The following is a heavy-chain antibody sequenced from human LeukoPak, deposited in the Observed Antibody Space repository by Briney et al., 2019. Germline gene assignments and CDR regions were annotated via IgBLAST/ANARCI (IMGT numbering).Heavy chain of an antibody. D-gene: IGHD6-6*01. CDR1: GGSISSTNYY. CDR3: ARHRGSSSNFDY. J-gene: IGHJ4*02. Sequence: SETLSLTCTVSGGSISSTNYYWGWIRQPPGKGLEWIGTIYYTGTTYYNPSLTSRVTISVDTSKNQFSLKLSSVTATDTAVYYCARHRGSSSNFDYWGQGTRVTVSS. V-gene: IGHV4-39*01. CDR2: IYYTGTT.